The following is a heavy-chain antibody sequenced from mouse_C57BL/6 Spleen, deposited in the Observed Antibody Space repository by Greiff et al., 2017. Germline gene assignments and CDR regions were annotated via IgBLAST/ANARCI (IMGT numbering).Heavy chain of an antibody. Sequence: VQLQESGAELMKPGASVKLSCKATGYTFTGYWIEWVKQRPGHGLEWIGEILPGSGSTNYNEKFKGKATFTADTSSNTAYMQLRSLTTEDSAIYYCAKWVDYSGLGNYYAMDYWGQGTSVTVSS. CDR1: GYTFTGYW. CDR2: ILPGSGST. J-gene: IGHJ4*01. CDR3: AKWVDYSGLGNYYAMDY. D-gene: IGHD1-1*01. V-gene: IGHV1-9*01.